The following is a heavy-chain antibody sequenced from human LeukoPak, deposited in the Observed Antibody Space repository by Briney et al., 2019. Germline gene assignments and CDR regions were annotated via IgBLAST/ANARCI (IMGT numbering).Heavy chain of an antibody. Sequence: SETLSLTCTVSGYSISSGYYWGWIRQPPGKGLEWIGSVSHSGSAYNNPSLKSRVTISLDTSKNQVSLKLTSVTAADTAVYYCASGSGSYSHWFDPWGQGILVTVSS. V-gene: IGHV4-38-2*02. CDR2: VSHSGSA. J-gene: IGHJ5*02. D-gene: IGHD3-10*01. CDR3: ASGSGSYSHWFDP. CDR1: GYSISSGYY.